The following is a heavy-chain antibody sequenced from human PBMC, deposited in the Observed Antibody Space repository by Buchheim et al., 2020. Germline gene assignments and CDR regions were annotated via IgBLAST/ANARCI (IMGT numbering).Heavy chain of an antibody. CDR1: GFSFSSYW. V-gene: IGHV3-74*01. J-gene: IGHJ4*02. D-gene: IGHD3-3*01. Sequence: EVQLVESGGGLVQPGGSLRLSCAASGFSFSSYWMHWVRQAPGRGLVWVSRITSDGSGTGYADSVTGRFTISRDNSKNTLYLQMNSLRAEDTAVYYCAKALGRITIFGVVGYWGQGTL. CDR3: AKALGRITIFGVVGY. CDR2: ITSDGSGT.